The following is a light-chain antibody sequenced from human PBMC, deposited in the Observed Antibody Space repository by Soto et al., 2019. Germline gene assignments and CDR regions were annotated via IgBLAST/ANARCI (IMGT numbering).Light chain of an antibody. CDR3: ASWDDGLTGVI. V-gene: IGLV1-47*01. CDR1: TSNIGSNY. J-gene: IGLJ2*01. Sequence: QSVLIQPPSASGTPGQRLTISCSGSTSNIGSNYVYWYQQVPGTAPKLLIYRHSQRPSGVPDRFSASKSGTSASLAISGLRSEDEADYYCASWDDGLTGVIFGGGTQLTVL. CDR2: RHS.